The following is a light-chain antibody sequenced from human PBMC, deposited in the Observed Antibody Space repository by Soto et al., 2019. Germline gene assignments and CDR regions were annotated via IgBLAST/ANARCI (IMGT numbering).Light chain of an antibody. CDR2: KAS. CDR1: QTVYNW. V-gene: IGKV1-5*03. CDR3: QQYDRYPLT. Sequence: DIQMTQSPSTLSASVGDRVTITCRASQTVYNWLAWYQQKPGKAPNLLIFKASTLASGVPSRFSGTGSETEFTLPMTSLQPDDFATYYCQQYDRYPLTVGGGTNVEIK. J-gene: IGKJ4*02.